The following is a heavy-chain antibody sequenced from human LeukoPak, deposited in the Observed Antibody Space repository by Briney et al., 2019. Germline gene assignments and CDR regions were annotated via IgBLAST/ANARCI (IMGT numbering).Heavy chain of an antibody. Sequence: GGSLRLSCAGSGFTLSSYAMTWVRQAPGKGLEWVANMDPTGSQKRYVDSVRGRFTISKDNPGASLYLDMHSLRAEDTAIYYCAIWTSGNYWGQGTLVTVSS. J-gene: IGHJ4*02. CDR1: GFTLSSYA. CDR3: AIWTSGNY. CDR2: MDPTGSQK. D-gene: IGHD1-1*01. V-gene: IGHV3-7*01.